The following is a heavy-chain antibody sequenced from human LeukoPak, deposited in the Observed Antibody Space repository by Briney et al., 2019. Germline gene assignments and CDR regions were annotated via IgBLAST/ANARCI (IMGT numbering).Heavy chain of an antibody. J-gene: IGHJ4*02. CDR1: GYTFTSYY. CDR2: IIPIFGTA. CDR3: ARRGVGYCSGGSCYFDY. D-gene: IGHD2-15*01. V-gene: IGHV1-69*05. Sequence: GASVKVSCKASGYTFTSYYMHWVRQAPGQGLEWMGRIIPIFGTANYAQKFQGRVTITTDESTSTAYMELSSLRSEDTAVYYCARRGVGYCSGGSCYFDYWGQGTLVTVSS.